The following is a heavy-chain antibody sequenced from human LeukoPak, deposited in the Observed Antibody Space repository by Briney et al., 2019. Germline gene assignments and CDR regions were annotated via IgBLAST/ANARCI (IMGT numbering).Heavy chain of an antibody. CDR2: IKQDGSEK. V-gene: IGHV3-7*01. D-gene: IGHD2-15*01. CDR3: AGCCSAKCIAGLDI. J-gene: IGHJ3*02. Sequence: GGSLRLSCAASGFTFNNYWMSWVRQAPGKGLEWVANIKQDGSEKYYVDSLKGRFIISRDNAKNSLYLQISSLTAEDTALYYCAGCCSAKCIAGLDIWGQGTMVTVSP. CDR1: GFTFNNYW.